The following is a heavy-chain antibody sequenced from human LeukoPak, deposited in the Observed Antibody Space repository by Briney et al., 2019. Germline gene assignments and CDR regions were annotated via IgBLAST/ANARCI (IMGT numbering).Heavy chain of an antibody. Sequence: NTSETLSLTCTVSGGSISSYYWSWIRQPPGKGLEWIGYIYYSGSTNYNPSLKSRVTISVDTSKNQFSLKLSSVTAADTAVYYCARHDYSNDEGYFDYWGQGTLVTVSS. CDR3: ARHDYSNDEGYFDY. J-gene: IGHJ4*02. CDR2: IYYSGST. D-gene: IGHD4-11*01. CDR1: GGSISSYY. V-gene: IGHV4-59*08.